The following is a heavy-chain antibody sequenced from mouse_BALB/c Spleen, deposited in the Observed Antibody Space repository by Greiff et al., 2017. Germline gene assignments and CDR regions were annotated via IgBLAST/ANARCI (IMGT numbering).Heavy chain of an antibody. Sequence: VKLQESGAELVRPGSSVKISCKASGYAFSSYWMNWVKQRPGQGLEWIGQIYPGDGDTNYNGKFKGKATLTADKSSSTAYMQLSSLTSEDSAVYFCACGAWFAYWGQGTLVTVSA. J-gene: IGHJ3*01. CDR3: ACGAWFAY. CDR1: GYAFSSYW. V-gene: IGHV1-80*01. CDR2: IYPGDGDT.